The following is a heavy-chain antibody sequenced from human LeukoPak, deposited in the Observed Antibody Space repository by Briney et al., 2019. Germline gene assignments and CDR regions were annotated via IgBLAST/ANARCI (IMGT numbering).Heavy chain of an antibody. D-gene: IGHD5-12*01. CDR2: TYPTDSDT. CDR1: GYTFTSYW. Sequence: GESLKISSKGSGYTFTSYWIAWVRQMPGKGLEWVGLTYPTDSDTRYSPSFQGQVTISADKSISTAYLQWNSLKASDTAMYYCARRGHSGYDLQYFDSWGQGTLVTVSS. CDR3: ARRGHSGYDLQYFDS. J-gene: IGHJ4*02. V-gene: IGHV5-51*01.